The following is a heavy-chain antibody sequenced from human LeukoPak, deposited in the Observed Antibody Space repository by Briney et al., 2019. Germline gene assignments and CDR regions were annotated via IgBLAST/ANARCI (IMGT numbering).Heavy chain of an antibody. CDR2: INPSGGST. D-gene: IGHD5-24*01. CDR1: GYTFTSYY. CDR3: AKTMATRNHAFDI. V-gene: IGHV1-46*01. J-gene: IGHJ3*02. Sequence: ASVKVSCKASGYTFTSYYMHWVRQAPGQGLEWMGIINPSGGSTSYAQKFQGRVTMTRDTSTSTVYMELSSLRSEDTAVYYCAKTMATRNHAFDIWGQGTMVTVSP.